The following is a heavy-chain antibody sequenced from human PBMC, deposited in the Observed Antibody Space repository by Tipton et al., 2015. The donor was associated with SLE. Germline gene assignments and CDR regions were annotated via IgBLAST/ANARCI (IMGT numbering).Heavy chain of an antibody. CDR1: GGSISGSNYY. CDR2: IYYSGST. Sequence: TLSLTCTVSGGSISGSNYYWGWIRQPPGTGLEWIGSIYYSGSTYYNPSLKSRVTISVDTSKNQFSLKVSSVTAADTAVYYCARRDAFGAFDIWGQGTMVTVSS. CDR3: ARRDAFGAFDI. V-gene: IGHV4-39*01. D-gene: IGHD2-21*02. J-gene: IGHJ3*02.